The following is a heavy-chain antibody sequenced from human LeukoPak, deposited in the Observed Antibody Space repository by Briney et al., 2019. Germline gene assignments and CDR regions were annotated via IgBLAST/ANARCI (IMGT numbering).Heavy chain of an antibody. CDR2: IYYSGST. D-gene: IGHD1-26*01. CDR3: ARHWESYYY. CDR1: GGSISSSSYY. J-gene: IGHJ4*02. Sequence: SETLSLTCTVSGGSISSSSYYWGWIRQPPGKGLEWIGSIYYSGSTYYNPSLTSRVTISVDTSKNQFSLKLSSVTAADTAVYYCARHWESYYYWGQGTLVTVSS. V-gene: IGHV4-39*01.